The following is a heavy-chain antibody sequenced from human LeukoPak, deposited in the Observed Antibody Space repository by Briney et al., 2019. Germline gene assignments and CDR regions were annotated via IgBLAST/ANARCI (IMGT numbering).Heavy chain of an antibody. V-gene: IGHV7-4-1*02. CDR3: AREAVAVPGSDFGY. J-gene: IGHJ4*02. Sequence: GASVRVSCKSSGYTFITYGVNWVRQAPGQGLEWVGWINTHTGNPTYAQGFTGRFVFSLDISVNTAYLQISNLKTEDTAVYYCAREAVAVPGSDFGYWGQGTLVTVSS. CDR2: INTHTGNP. D-gene: IGHD6-19*01. CDR1: GYTFITYG.